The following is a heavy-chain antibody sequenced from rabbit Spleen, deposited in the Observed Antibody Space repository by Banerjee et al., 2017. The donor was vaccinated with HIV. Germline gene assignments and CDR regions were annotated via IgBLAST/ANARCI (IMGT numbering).Heavy chain of an antibody. Sequence: QSLEGSGGDLVEPGASLTLTCTASGFTISSSYYMCWVRQSPGKGPEWIACIDNSDGDTDYANWPKGRFTISKASSPTVTLEMTRLTASDTATYLCARNYVNVFDPWGPGTLVTVS. CDR3: ARNYVNVFDP. V-gene: IGHV1S40*01. J-gene: IGHJ2*01. CDR1: GFTISSSYY. D-gene: IGHD1-1*01. CDR2: IDNSDGDT.